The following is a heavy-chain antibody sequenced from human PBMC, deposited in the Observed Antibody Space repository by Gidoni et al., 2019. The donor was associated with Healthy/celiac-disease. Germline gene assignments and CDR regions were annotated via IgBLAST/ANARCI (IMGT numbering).Heavy chain of an antibody. CDR1: GFTFSDYY. J-gene: IGHJ3*02. Sequence: QVQLVESGGGWVKPGVSLSLSCAAPGFTFSDYYMSWIRQAPGKGLEWFSSISSSGSTIYYADSVKGRFTISRDNAKNSLYLQMNSLRAEDTAVYYCASSSWFHDAFDIWGQGTMVTVSS. CDR3: ASSSWFHDAFDI. V-gene: IGHV3-11*01. CDR2: ISSSGSTI. D-gene: IGHD6-13*01.